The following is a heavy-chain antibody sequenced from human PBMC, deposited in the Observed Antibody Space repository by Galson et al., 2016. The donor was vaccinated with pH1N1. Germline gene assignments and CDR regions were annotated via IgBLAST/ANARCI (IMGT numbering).Heavy chain of an antibody. D-gene: IGHD5-18*01. CDR2: IYTGGST. CDR3: VRGLRGYSFT. CDR1: GFTFSSYW. J-gene: IGHJ4*02. V-gene: IGHV3-53*01. Sequence: SLRLSCAASGFTFSSYWMHWVRQAPGKGLVWVSLIYTGGSTYYADSVKGRFTISRDNSKNTLYLQMNSLRADDTAVYYCVRGLRGYSFTWGQGTLVTVSS.